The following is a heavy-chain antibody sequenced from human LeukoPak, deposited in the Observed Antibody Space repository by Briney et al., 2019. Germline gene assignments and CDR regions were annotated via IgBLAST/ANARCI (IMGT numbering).Heavy chain of an antibody. CDR2: ISGSGGST. J-gene: IGHJ4*02. CDR3: AKPAGYCSTTTCSRPFDF. Sequence: GGSLKLSCAASGFTFSSYAMSWVRQAPGKGLEWVPVISGSGGSTYYADSVKGRVTVSRDNSKNTLYLQMNSLRAEDTAVYYCAKPAGYCSTTTCSRPFDFWGQGTLVTVSS. V-gene: IGHV3-23*01. CDR1: GFTFSSYA. D-gene: IGHD2-2*01.